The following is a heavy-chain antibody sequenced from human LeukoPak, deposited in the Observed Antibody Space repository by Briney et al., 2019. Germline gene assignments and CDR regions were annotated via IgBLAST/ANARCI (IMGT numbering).Heavy chain of an antibody. CDR3: AREVKYYDILTSYYGYYYYMDV. J-gene: IGHJ6*03. D-gene: IGHD3-9*01. Sequence: PSETLSLTCTVSGGSISSGSYYWSWIRQPAGKGLEWIGRIYTSRSTNYNPSLKSRVTISVGTSKNQFSLKLSSVTAADTAVYYCAREVKYYDILTSYYGYYYYMDVWGKGTTVTISS. V-gene: IGHV4-61*02. CDR1: GGSISSGSYY. CDR2: IYTSRST.